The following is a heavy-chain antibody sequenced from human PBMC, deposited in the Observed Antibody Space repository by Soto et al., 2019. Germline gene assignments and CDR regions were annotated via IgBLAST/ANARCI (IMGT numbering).Heavy chain of an antibody. CDR1: GFTFSTSW. Sequence: GGSLRLSCAACGFTFSTSWMDWVRQTPGKGLEWVANINQDGSEKNYVDSVKGRFTISRDNAKNSLFLQMSSLTAEDSGLYYCTRYLDFWGQGTLVTVSS. V-gene: IGHV3-7*01. CDR2: INQDGSEK. CDR3: TRYLDF. J-gene: IGHJ4*02.